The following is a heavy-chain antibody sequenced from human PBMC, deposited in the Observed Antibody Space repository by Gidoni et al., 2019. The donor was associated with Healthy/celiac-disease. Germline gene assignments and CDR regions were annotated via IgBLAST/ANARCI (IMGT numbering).Heavy chain of an antibody. D-gene: IGHD5-18*01. CDR1: GGSISSYY. J-gene: IGHJ4*02. CDR3: ARAPRGYSYRYFDY. V-gene: IGHV4-59*01. Sequence: VKPSETLSLTCTVSGGSISSYYWSWIRQPPGKGLEWIGYIYYSGSTNYNPSLKSRVTIAVDTSKNQFSLKLSSVTAADTAVYYCARAPRGYSYRYFDYWGQGTLVTVSS. CDR2: IYYSGST.